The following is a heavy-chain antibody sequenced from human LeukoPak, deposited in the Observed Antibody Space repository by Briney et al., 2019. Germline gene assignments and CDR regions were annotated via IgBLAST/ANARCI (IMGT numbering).Heavy chain of an antibody. D-gene: IGHD3-3*01. CDR3: AKENYDFWSGYPRNFDY. J-gene: IGHJ4*02. CDR1: GFTFSSYG. CDR2: ISGSGGST. V-gene: IGHV3-23*01. Sequence: GGSLRLSCAASGFTFSSYGMHWVRQAPGKGLEWVSAISGSGGSTYYADSVKGRFTISRDNSKNTLYLQMNSLRAEDTAIYYCAKENYDFWSGYPRNFDYWGQGTLVTVSS.